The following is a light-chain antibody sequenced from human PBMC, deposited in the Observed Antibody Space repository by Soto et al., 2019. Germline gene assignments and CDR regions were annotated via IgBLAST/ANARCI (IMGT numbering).Light chain of an antibody. CDR3: GTWDSSLWV. Sequence: QSVLTQPPSVSAAPGQTVTISCSGSSSNIGNNYVSWYQQLPGTAPKLLIHENNKRPSGIPDRFSGSKSGTSATLGITGLQTGDEADYYCGTWDSSLWVFGGGTKLTVL. J-gene: IGLJ3*02. CDR1: SSNIGNNY. CDR2: ENN. V-gene: IGLV1-51*02.